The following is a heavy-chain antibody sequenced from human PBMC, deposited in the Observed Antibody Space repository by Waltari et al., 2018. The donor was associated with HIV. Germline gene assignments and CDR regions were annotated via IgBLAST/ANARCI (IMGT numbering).Heavy chain of an antibody. CDR2: ISGSADST. J-gene: IGHJ4*02. V-gene: IGHV3-23*01. CDR1: GFTFSSHA. CDR3: TLFNY. Sequence: EVQLLGSGGGLVQPGGSLRLSCTASGFTFSSHAMSWVRHTPGEGLEWVSAISGSADSTYYADSVKGRFTVSRDNSKNTLYLQLNSLRAEDTAVYYCTLFNYWGQGTLVTVSS.